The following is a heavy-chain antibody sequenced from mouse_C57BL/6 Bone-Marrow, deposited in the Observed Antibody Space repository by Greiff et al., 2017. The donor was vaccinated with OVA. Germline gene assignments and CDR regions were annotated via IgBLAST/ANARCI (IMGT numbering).Heavy chain of an antibody. CDR2: INPNNGGT. V-gene: IGHV1-26*01. D-gene: IGHD1-1*01. Sequence: VQLQQSGPELVKPGASVKISCKASGYTFTDYYMNWVKQSHGKSLEWIGDINPNNGGTSYNQKFKGKATLTVDKSSSTAYMELRSLTSEDSAVYYCAREYYGSPFYWYFDVWGTGTTVTVSS. J-gene: IGHJ1*03. CDR1: GYTFTDYY. CDR3: AREYYGSPFYWYFDV.